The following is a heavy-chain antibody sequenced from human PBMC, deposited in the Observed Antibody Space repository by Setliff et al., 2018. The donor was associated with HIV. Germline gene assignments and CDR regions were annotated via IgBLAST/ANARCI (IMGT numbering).Heavy chain of an antibody. D-gene: IGHD3-3*02. J-gene: IGHJ6*02. Sequence: GGSLRLSCAASGLIFSSYEMNWVRQAPGKGLEWISFIGGHGSIIHYADSVKGRFTISRDNTKNSLYLQMDSLRAEDTTVYYCTRKLAPGHGMDVWGRGTTVTVSS. CDR2: IGGHGSII. V-gene: IGHV3-48*03. CDR1: GLIFSSYE. CDR3: TRKLAPGHGMDV.